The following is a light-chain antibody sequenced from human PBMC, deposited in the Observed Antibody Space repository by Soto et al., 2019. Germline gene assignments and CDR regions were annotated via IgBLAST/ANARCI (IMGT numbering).Light chain of an antibody. CDR1: SSDIGGYKY. Sequence: QPALTQPASLSVSAGQSITISCTGSSSDIGGYKYVSWYQQHPGKAPKLIIYEVSSRPSGVSNRFSGSKSGNTASLTISGLQADDEADYHCGSFTGGITPYVFGTGTKV. CDR3: GSFTGGITPYV. J-gene: IGLJ1*01. V-gene: IGLV2-14*01. CDR2: EVS.